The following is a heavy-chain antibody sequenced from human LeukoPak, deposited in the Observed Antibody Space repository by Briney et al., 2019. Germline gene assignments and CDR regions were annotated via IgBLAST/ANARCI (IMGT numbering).Heavy chain of an antibody. CDR3: ARDAVAVAKPFDY. V-gene: IGHV4-34*01. D-gene: IGHD6-19*01. CDR1: GGSFSGYY. Sequence: PSETLSLTCAVYGGSFSGYYWSWIRQPPGKGLEWLGEINHSGSTNYNPSLKSRVTISVDTSKNQFSLKLSSVTAADTAVYYCARDAVAVAKPFDYWGQGTLVTVSS. CDR2: INHSGST. J-gene: IGHJ4*02.